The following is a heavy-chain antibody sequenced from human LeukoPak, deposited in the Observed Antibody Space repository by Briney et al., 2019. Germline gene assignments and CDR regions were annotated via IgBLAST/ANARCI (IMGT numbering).Heavy chain of an antibody. CDR3: ARRLPGTVGWYFDL. D-gene: IGHD6-13*01. CDR2: IGTAGDT. CDR1: GFTFSSYD. J-gene: IGHJ2*01. V-gene: IGHV3-13*04. Sequence: GGSVRLSCGASGFTFSSYDMHWVCQATGKGLEWVSAIGTAGDTYYPGSVKGRFTISRENAKNSLYLQMNSLRAGDTAVYYCARRLPGTVGWYFDLWGRGTLVTVSS.